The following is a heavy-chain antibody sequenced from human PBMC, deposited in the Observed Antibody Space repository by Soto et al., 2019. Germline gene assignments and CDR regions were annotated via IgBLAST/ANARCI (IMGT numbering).Heavy chain of an antibody. CDR1: GYIFTRYY. Sequence: GASVKVSCKASGYIFTRYYMHWVRPAPGQGLEWMGIINPSGGSTSYTQKFQGRVTMTRDTSTSTDYMDLSSLRSEDTAVYYCARFMLGLGSPYYFDYWGQGPLVTVSS. D-gene: IGHD3-10*02. V-gene: IGHV1-46*01. J-gene: IGHJ4*02. CDR2: INPSGGST. CDR3: ARFMLGLGSPYYFDY.